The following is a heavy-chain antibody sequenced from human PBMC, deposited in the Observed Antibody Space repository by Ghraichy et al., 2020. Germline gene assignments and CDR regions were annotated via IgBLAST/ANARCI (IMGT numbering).Heavy chain of an antibody. CDR3: AKNAGSTVTHNWYFDL. CDR2: ISDSGGST. Sequence: GGSLRLSCAASGFAFSSYAINWVRQAPGKGLEWVSTISDSGGSTYYADSVKGRFTISRDNSKNTLYLQMNSLRADDTAVYFCAKNAGSTVTHNWYFDLWGRGTLVTVSS. CDR1: GFAFSSYA. J-gene: IGHJ2*01. D-gene: IGHD4-17*01. V-gene: IGHV3-23*01.